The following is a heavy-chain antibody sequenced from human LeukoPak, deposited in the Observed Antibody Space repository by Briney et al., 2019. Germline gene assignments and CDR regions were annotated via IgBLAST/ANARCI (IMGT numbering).Heavy chain of an antibody. V-gene: IGHV3-33*03. Sequence: GGSLRLSCAASGFAFSSSAMHWVRQSPGKGLEWLAILSFDGSQMYYADSMKGRFTLSRDNSKNTLYLQMNSLRAEDTAVYHCAKDKYSPVRSMSEAAYYFDFWGPGTLVTVSS. CDR1: GFAFSSSA. CDR3: AKDKYSPVRSMSEAAYYFDF. J-gene: IGHJ4*02. CDR2: LSFDGSQM. D-gene: IGHD6-13*01.